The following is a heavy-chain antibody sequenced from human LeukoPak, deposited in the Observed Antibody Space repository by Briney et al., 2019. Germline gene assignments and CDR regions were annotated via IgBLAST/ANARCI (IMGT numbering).Heavy chain of an antibody. CDR3: ARDEGGQLNYFDY. CDR1: GSSIRSYY. V-gene: IGHV4-59*01. J-gene: IGHJ4*02. Sequence: SETLSLTCTVSGSSIRSYYWNWIRQSPGKTLEWIGYIYYSGSTNYNPSLKSRVTISVDTSKSQFSLKLSSVTAADTAVYYCARDEGGQLNYFDYWGQGTLVTVSS. CDR2: IYYSGST. D-gene: IGHD2-2*01.